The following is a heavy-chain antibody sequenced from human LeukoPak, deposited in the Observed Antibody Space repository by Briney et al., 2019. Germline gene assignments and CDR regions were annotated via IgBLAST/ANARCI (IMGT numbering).Heavy chain of an antibody. Sequence: PGGSLRLSCAASGFTFSSYGMHWVRQAPGKGLEWVAVIWHDGTNKYYADSVKGRCTISRDNSKNTLYLQMNSLRAEDTAVYYCARDRGPVASYFDYWGQGALVTVAS. J-gene: IGHJ4*02. CDR2: IWHDGTNK. V-gene: IGHV3-33*08. CDR3: ARDRGPVASYFDY. D-gene: IGHD2-2*01. CDR1: GFTFSSYG.